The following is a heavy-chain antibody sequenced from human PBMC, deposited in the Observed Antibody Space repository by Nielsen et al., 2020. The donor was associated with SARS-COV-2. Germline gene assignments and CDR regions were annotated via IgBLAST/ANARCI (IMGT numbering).Heavy chain of an antibody. J-gene: IGHJ3*02. CDR3: AIIWSGYTDAFDI. CDR1: GFTFSSYS. D-gene: IGHD3-3*01. CDR2: INSSSSYI. Sequence: GGSLRLSCAASGFTFSSYSMNWVRQAPGKGLEWVSSINSSSSYIYYADSVKGRFTISRDNAKNSLYLQMNSLRAEDTAVYYCAIIWSGYTDAFDIWGQGTMVTVSS. V-gene: IGHV3-21*01.